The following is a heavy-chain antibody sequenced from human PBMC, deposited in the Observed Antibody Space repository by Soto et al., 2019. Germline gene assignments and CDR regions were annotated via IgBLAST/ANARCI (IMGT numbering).Heavy chain of an antibody. CDR2: ISAYNGNT. V-gene: IGHV1-18*01. D-gene: IGHD4-17*01. Sequence: QVQLVQSGAEVKKPGASVKVSCKASGYTFTSYGISWVRQAPGQGLEWMGWISAYNGNTNYAQKLQGRVTMTTDTATSTAYMELRSLRSDDTAVYYCARDTSNYGDPYYFDYWGQGTLVTVSS. CDR3: ARDTSNYGDPYYFDY. CDR1: GYTFTSYG. J-gene: IGHJ4*02.